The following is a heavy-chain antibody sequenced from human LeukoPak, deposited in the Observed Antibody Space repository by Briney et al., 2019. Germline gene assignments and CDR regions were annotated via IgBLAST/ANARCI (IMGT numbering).Heavy chain of an antibody. V-gene: IGHV3-74*01. CDR3: VRDSDDYYWALDF. CDR2: INEDGSRT. CDR1: GFTVSNYW. J-gene: IGHJ4*02. D-gene: IGHD3-10*01. Sequence: GGSLRLSCAASGFTVSNYWMHWVRQAPGKGLVWVSRINEDGSRTDHADTVRGRFTISRDSGKNTLYLQMNSLGAEDTAVYFCVRDSDDYYWALDFWGQGTPVTVSS.